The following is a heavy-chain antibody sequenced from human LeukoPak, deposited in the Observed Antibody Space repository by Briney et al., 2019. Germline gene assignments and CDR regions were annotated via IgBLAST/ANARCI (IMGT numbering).Heavy chain of an antibody. V-gene: IGHV4-30-4*01. CDR1: GGSVSSGDYY. D-gene: IGHD2-21*02. CDR2: IYYSGST. CDR3: ARRMVTIDHDAFDI. J-gene: IGHJ3*02. Sequence: PSETLSLTCTVSGGSVSSGDYYWSWIRQPPGKGLEWIGYIYYSGSTYYNPSLKSRVTISVDTSKNQFSLKLSSVTAADTAVYYCARRMVTIDHDAFDIWGQGTMVTVSS.